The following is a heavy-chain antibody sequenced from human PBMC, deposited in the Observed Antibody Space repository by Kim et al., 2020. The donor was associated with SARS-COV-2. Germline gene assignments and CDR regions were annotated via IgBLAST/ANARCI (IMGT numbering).Heavy chain of an antibody. CDR1: GFTFSSYG. CDR3: TRVPGTTLAFWDAFDI. V-gene: IGHV3-33*01. J-gene: IGHJ3*02. Sequence: GGSLRLSCAASGFTFSSYGMHWVRQAPGKGLEWVAVIWYDGSNKYYADSVKGRFTISRDNSKNTLYLQMNSLKTEDTAVYYCTRVPGTTLAFWDAFDIWGQGTMVTVSS. D-gene: IGHD1-1*01. CDR2: IWYDGSNK.